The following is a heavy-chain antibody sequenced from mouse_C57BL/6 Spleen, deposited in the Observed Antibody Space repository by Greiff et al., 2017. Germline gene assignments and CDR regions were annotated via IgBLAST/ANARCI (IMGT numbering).Heavy chain of an antibody. D-gene: IGHD1-1*01. V-gene: IGHV1-42*01. J-gene: IGHJ2*01. CDR1: GYSFTGYY. CDR3: ARQYYGSSCFDY. CDR2: INPSTGGT. Sequence: EVQLQQSGPELVKPGASVKISCKASGYSFTGYYMNWVKQSPEKSLEWIGEINPSTGGTTYNQKFKAKATLTVDKSSSTAYMQLKSLTSEDSAVYYCARQYYGSSCFDYWGQGTTLTVSS.